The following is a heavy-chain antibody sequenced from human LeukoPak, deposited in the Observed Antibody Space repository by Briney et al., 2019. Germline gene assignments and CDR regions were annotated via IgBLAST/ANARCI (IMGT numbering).Heavy chain of an antibody. Sequence: GGSLRLSCAASGFTFDDYAMHWVRQTPGKGLEWVSLISWDVSTVYYADSVKGRFAITRDNYKDSLYLQMNSLRAGDSGLYYCAKEVAARKYYYFMDVWGKGTTVTVSS. V-gene: IGHV3-43D*03. D-gene: IGHD6-6*01. J-gene: IGHJ6*03. CDR2: ISWDVSTV. CDR1: GFTFDDYA. CDR3: AKEVAARKYYYFMDV.